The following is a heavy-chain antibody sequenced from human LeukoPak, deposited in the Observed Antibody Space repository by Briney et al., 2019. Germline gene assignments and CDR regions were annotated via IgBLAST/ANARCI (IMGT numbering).Heavy chain of an antibody. Sequence: ASVKVSCKASGYTFTGYYMHWVRQAPGQGLEWIGWINPNSGGTNYAQKFQGWVTMTRDTSISTAYMELSRLRSDDTAVYYCARVPAPTMVRGVDYGMDVWGQGTTVTVSS. V-gene: IGHV1-2*04. D-gene: IGHD3-10*01. CDR3: ARVPAPTMVRGVDYGMDV. CDR1: GYTFTGYY. J-gene: IGHJ6*02. CDR2: INPNSGGT.